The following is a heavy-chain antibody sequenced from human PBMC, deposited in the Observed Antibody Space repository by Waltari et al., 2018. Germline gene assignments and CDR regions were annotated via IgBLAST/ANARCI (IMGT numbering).Heavy chain of an antibody. D-gene: IGHD1-1*01. CDR1: GFTFSTYT. V-gene: IGHV3-30-3*01. Sequence: QVQLVESGGGVIQPGRSLRLSCAASGFTFSTYTMHWVRQAPGKGRGWLAVISYDGSNKYYADSVRGRFTSSRDNSKNTLYLQMNSLRIEDTAVYYCASPAGRTDWFDPWGQGTLVTVSS. J-gene: IGHJ5*02. CDR2: ISYDGSNK. CDR3: ASPAGRTDWFDP.